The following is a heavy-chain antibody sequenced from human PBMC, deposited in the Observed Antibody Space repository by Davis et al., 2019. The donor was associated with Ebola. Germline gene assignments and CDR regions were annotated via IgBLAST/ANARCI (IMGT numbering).Heavy chain of an antibody. CDR3: ARHDYGDSHFDY. Sequence: GESLKISCAASGFTFSIYSMNWVRQAPGKGLEWVSYISSSSSGIYYADSVKGRFTVSRDNSKNTLYLQMNSLRAEDTAVYYCARHDYGDSHFDYWGQGTLVTVSS. CDR2: ISSSSSGI. J-gene: IGHJ4*02. D-gene: IGHD4-17*01. V-gene: IGHV3-48*01. CDR1: GFTFSIYS.